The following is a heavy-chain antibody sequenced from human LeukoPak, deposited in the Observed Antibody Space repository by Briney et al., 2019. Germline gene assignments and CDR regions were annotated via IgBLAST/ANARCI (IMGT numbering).Heavy chain of an antibody. V-gene: IGHV3-20*04. D-gene: IGHD1-20*01. CDR3: AKCDGFDNWNPCPFDY. J-gene: IGHJ4*02. Sequence: GGSLRLSCAASGFTFDDYGMSWVRQAPGKGLEWVSGINWNGGSTGYADSVKGRFTISRDNAKNSLYLQMNSLRAEDTALYFCAKCDGFDNWNPCPFDYWGQGSLVTVSS. CDR2: INWNGGST. CDR1: GFTFDDYG.